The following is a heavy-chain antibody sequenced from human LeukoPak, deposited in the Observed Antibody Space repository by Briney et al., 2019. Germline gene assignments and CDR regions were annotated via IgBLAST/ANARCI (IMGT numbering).Heavy chain of an antibody. Sequence: PGGSLRLSCAASGFTFSSYGMHWVRQAPGKGLEWVAIIWFDGSNKYYIASVKGRFTISRDNSKNTLYLQMNSLRAEDTAVYYCARPGEGDNWNPWVVWGQGTLVTVSS. CDR3: ARPGEGDNWNPWVV. J-gene: IGHJ4*02. CDR2: IWFDGSNK. V-gene: IGHV3-33*01. CDR1: GFTFSSYG. D-gene: IGHD1-20*01.